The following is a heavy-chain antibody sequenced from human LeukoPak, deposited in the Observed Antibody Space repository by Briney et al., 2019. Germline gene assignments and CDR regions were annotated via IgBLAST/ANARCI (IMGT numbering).Heavy chain of an antibody. D-gene: IGHD3-3*01. CDR1: GYTFTGYY. CDR3: ARTPTRDSITIFGVVILAGMDV. CDR2: INPNSGGT. V-gene: IGHV1-2*02. J-gene: IGHJ6*02. Sequence: ASVKVSCKASGYTFTGYYMHWVRQAPGQGLEWKGWINPNSGGTNYAQKFQGRVTMTRDTSISTAYMELSRLRSDDTAVYYCARTPTRDSITIFGVVILAGMDVWGQGTTVTVSS.